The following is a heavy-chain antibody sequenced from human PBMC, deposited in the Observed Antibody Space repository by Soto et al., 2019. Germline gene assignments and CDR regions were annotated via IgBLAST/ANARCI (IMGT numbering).Heavy chain of an antibody. V-gene: IGHV1-69*01. CDR2: IIPVLGTP. Sequence: QVHLVQSSAEVKKPGSSVKVSCKASGGTFTSIAFSWVRQAPGQGLEWMGGIIPVLGTPNYAQKFQARVPITADASTTTVHMELSGLRSHETAVYYCASSAGLDHLLNYYGLNVWGQGTTVTV. CDR1: GGTFTSIA. CDR3: ASSAGLDHLLNYYGLNV. D-gene: IGHD6-13*01. J-gene: IGHJ6*02.